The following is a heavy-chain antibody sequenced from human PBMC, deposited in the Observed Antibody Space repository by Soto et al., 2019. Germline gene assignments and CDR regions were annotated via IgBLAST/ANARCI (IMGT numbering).Heavy chain of an antibody. CDR3: ARESNHYQDFFQN. D-gene: IGHD2-2*01. CDR2: ISNAGSGNT. Sequence: ASVKVSCKTSGYPFPSFEVHWIRQAPGQRPEWMGGISNAGSGNTKYSQKFQDRLTITGDKRATTVYMALSSLTSEDTATYYCARESNHYQDFFQNWGQGSQVTVSS. J-gene: IGHJ4*02. V-gene: IGHV1-3*01. CDR1: GYPFPSFE.